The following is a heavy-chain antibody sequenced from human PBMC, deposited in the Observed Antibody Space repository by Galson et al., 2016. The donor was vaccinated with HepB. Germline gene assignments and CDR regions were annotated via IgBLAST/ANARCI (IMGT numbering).Heavy chain of an antibody. CDR3: ARERDSSGWFRGWYFDL. D-gene: IGHD6-19*01. V-gene: IGHV4-59*01. Sequence: SETLSLTCTVSGGSISSYYWSWIRQPPGKELEWIGYIYYSGTTNSNPSLKSRVSMSVDTSKRQISLKLSSVTAADTAVYYCARERDSSGWFRGWYFDLWGRGTLVTVSS. CDR2: IYYSGTT. J-gene: IGHJ2*01. CDR1: GGSISSYY.